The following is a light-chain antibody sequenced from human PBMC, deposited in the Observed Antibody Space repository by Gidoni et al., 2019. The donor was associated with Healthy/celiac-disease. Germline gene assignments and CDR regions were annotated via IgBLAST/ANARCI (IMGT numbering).Light chain of an antibody. CDR3: QQCCSSPRT. V-gene: IGKV3-20*01. CDR2: GAS. J-gene: IGKJ1*01. CDR1: QSVSSSY. Sequence: ETELTQSPGTLSLSPGARATLSCRASQSVSSSYLAWYQQKPGQAPRLLIYGASSRATGIPDRFSGSGSGTDFTLTISRLEPEDFAMYYCQQCCSSPRTFGRGTKVEIK.